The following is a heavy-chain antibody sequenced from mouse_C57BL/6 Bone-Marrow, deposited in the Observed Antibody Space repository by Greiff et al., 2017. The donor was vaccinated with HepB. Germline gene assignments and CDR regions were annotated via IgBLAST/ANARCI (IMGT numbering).Heavy chain of an antibody. CDR3: ARHVKDYDGFAY. CDR1: GFTFSDYY. CDR2: ISNGGGST. V-gene: IGHV5-12*01. J-gene: IGHJ3*01. Sequence: EVKLVESGGGLVQPGGSLKLSCAASGFTFSDYYMYWVRQTPEKRLEWVAYISNGGGSTYYPDTVKGRFTISRDNAKNTLYLQMSRLKSEDTAMYYCARHVKDYDGFAYWGQGTLVTVSA. D-gene: IGHD2-4*01.